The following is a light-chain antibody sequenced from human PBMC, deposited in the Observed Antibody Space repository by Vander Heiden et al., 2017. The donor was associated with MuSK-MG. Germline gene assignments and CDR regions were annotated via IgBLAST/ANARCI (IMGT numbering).Light chain of an antibody. Sequence: DIVMTQAPDSLAGALGERATINCQSSQSVLYSSNNKNYLAWYQQKPGQPPKLLIYWASTRESGVPDRFSGSGSGTDFTLTISSLQAEDVAVYYCQQEYSTPYTFGQRTKLEIK. CDR2: WAS. CDR3: QQEYSTPYT. V-gene: IGKV4-1*01. CDR1: QSVLYSSNNKNY. J-gene: IGKJ2*01.